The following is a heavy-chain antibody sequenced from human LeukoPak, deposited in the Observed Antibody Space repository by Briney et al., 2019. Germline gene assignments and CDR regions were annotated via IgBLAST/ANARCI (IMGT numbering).Heavy chain of an antibody. V-gene: IGHV3-11*06. CDR3: ARRAGTGNNYFDY. J-gene: IGHJ4*02. CDR2: ISSSSDYT. D-gene: IGHD3-10*01. CDR1: GFTFSDYH. Sequence: GGSPRLSCAASGFTFSDYHMSWIRQAPGKGLEWVSYISSSSDYTNYADSVKGRFTISRDNARNSLYLQMNSLRDEDTAVYYCARRAGTGNNYFDYWGQGAPVTVSS.